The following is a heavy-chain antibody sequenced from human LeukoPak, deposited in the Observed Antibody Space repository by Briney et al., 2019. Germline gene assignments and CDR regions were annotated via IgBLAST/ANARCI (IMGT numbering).Heavy chain of an antibody. Sequence: ASVKVSCKASGYTFTDFYMHWVRQAPGQGLEWMGWINPNSGGTNYAQKFQGRVTMTRDTSISTAYMELSRLRSDDTAVYYCARESGSVWVGDWGQGTLVTVSS. D-gene: IGHD3-16*01. CDR2: INPNSGGT. CDR1: GYTFTDFY. J-gene: IGHJ4*02. CDR3: ARESGSVWVGD. V-gene: IGHV1-2*02.